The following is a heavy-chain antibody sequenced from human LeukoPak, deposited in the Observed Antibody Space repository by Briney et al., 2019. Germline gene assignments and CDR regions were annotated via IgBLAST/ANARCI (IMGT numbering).Heavy chain of an antibody. D-gene: IGHD1-26*01. CDR3: ARVRGATTGPFDY. Sequence: SQTLSLTCAISGDGVSSNSAAWSWIRQSPSRGLEWLGRTYYRSRWYNDYALSVKSRITISPDTSKNQFSLQLNSVTPEDTAVYYCARVRGATTGPFDYWGQGTQVTVSS. J-gene: IGHJ4*02. CDR1: GDGVSSNSAA. CDR2: TYYRSRWYN. V-gene: IGHV6-1*01.